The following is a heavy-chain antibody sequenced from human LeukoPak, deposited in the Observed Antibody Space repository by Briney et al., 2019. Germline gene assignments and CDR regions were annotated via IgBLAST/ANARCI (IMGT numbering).Heavy chain of an antibody. D-gene: IGHD6-19*01. CDR1: GFTFNSYW. Sequence: GGSLRLSCAASGFTFNSYWMHWVRQAPGKGLVWVSVCSGDGRTTRYADSVKGRFTISRDNAKNSLYMQMNSLRAEDTAVYYCARGSNGWSGIDYWGQGALVTVSS. V-gene: IGHV3-74*01. J-gene: IGHJ4*02. CDR2: CSGDGRTT. CDR3: ARGSNGWSGIDY.